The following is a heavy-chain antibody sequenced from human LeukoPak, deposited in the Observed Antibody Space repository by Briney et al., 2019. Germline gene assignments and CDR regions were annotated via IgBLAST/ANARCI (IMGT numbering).Heavy chain of an antibody. CDR3: ANLFWGFKPDPAGGY. V-gene: IGHV3-23*01. Sequence: GGSLRLSCAASGFTFSSYAMTWVRQAPGKGLEWVSSISGSGDYTNYAGSVKGRFTISRDNSKNTLYLQMNSLRAEDTAVYYCANLFWGFKPDPAGGYWGQGTLVTVSS. D-gene: IGHD3-16*01. CDR1: GFTFSSYA. J-gene: IGHJ4*02. CDR2: ISGSGDYT.